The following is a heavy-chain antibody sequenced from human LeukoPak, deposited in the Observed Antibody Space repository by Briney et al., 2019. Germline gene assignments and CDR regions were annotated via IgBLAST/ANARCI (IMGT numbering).Heavy chain of an antibody. Sequence: PSETLSLTCTASGGSISSSSYYWGWIRQPPGTGLEWIGSIYYSGSTYYNPSLKSRVTISVDTSKNQFSLKLSSVTAADTAVYYCATTRSNDFWSGYPDYWGQGTLVTVSS. V-gene: IGHV4-39*01. D-gene: IGHD3-3*01. J-gene: IGHJ4*02. CDR1: GGSISSSSYY. CDR2: IYYSGST. CDR3: ATTRSNDFWSGYPDY.